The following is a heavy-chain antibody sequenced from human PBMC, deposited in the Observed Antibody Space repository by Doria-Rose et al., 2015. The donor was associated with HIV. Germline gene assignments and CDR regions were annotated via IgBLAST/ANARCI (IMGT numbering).Heavy chain of an antibody. CDR1: GVSLSSPGMG. CDR2: TISDDAR. J-gene: IGHJ4*02. D-gene: IGHD6-13*01. Sequence: SGPVLVKPTETLTLTCTVSGVSLSSPGMGVSWIRQPPGKALEWLANTISDDARSYQTSMKSRLTISRGTSKSQVVLTMTDMDPVDTATYYCARIKSSRWYHKYYFDFWGQGTLVIVSA. V-gene: IGHV2-26*01. CDR3: ARIKSSRWYHKYYFDF.